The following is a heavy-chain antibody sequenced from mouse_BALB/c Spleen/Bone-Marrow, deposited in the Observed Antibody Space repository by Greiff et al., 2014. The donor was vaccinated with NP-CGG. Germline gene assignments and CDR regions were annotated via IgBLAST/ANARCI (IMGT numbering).Heavy chain of an antibody. V-gene: IGHV1S81*02. CDR2: LNPSNGHT. CDR1: GYTFTRYW. J-gene: IGHJ2*01. Sequence: QVQLQQSGAELLKPGTSVKLSCKAPGYTFTRYWMHWGKQRPGQGLEWIGELNPSNGHTNYNGKFKNKATVTVDKSSSTAYMQLSSLTSEDSAVYYCARMITTRGFDYWGQGTTLTVSS. CDR3: ARMITTRGFDY. D-gene: IGHD2-4*01.